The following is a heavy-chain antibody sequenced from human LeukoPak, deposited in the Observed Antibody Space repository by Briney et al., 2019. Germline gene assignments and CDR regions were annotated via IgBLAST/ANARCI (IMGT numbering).Heavy chain of an antibody. J-gene: IGHJ3*02. Sequence: SETLSLTCTVSGDSISSSSYQWGWIRQPPGKGLEWIGNIYYSGHSYYNPSLKSRVTMSVNTSKNQFSLKLSSVTAADTAVYYCARDTMVNYGLDIWGQGTMVTVSS. CDR3: ARDTMVNYGLDI. V-gene: IGHV4-39*07. D-gene: IGHD3-10*01. CDR2: IYYSGHS. CDR1: GDSISSSSYQ.